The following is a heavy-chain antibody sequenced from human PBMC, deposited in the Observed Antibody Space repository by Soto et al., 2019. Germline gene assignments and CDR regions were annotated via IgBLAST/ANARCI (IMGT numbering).Heavy chain of an antibody. CDR2: ITGSGGSI. V-gene: IGHV3-23*01. CDR3: ARDACTLESGISTEY. CDR1: GFTFSSYA. J-gene: IGHJ4*02. D-gene: IGHD3-16*01. Sequence: GGSLRLSCAASGFTFSSYAMSWVRQTPGKGLEWVSGITGSGGSIYYAVSVKGRFTISRDNSESTLFLQMSSLRDEDTAVYYCARDACTLESGISTEYWGQGAPVTVSS.